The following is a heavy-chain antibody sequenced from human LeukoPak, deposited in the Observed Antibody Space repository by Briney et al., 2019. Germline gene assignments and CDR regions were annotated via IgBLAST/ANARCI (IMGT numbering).Heavy chain of an antibody. V-gene: IGHV1-69*13. J-gene: IGHJ4*02. D-gene: IGHD3-22*01. CDR1: GGTFSSYA. CDR3: ARDRNYYDSSGYSPIFDY. Sequence: ASVKVSCKASGGTFSSYAISWVRQAPGQGLEWTGGIIPIFGAANYAQKFQGRVTITADESTSTAYMELSSLRSEDTAVYYCARDRNYYDSSGYSPIFDYWGQGTLVTVSS. CDR2: IIPIFGAA.